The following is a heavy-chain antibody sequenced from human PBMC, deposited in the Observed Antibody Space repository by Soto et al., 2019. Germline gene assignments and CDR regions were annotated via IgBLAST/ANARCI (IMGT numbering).Heavy chain of an antibody. CDR2: ISPTGGTT. CDR3: AKPGATMTRHFDY. V-gene: IGHV3-23*01. J-gene: IGHJ4*02. CDR1: GFTFSIYP. D-gene: IGHD3-3*01. Sequence: GGSLRLSSAASGFTFSIYPMSWVRQAPGKGLEWVSVISPTGGTTYYADSAEGRFTISRDNSQNTLYLQMNSLRAEDTAVYYCAKPGATMTRHFDYWGQGTLVTVSS.